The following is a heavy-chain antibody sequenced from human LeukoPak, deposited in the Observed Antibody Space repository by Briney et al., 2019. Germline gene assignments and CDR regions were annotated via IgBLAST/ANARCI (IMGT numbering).Heavy chain of an antibody. Sequence: PGGSLRLSCAASGFTFSSYAMSWVRQAPGKGLEWVSAITGSGGSTYYADSVKGRFTISRDNSKNTLYLQMNSLRAEDTAVYYCAKGYYDYVWGSYRLFDYWGQGTLVTVSS. CDR2: ITGSGGST. J-gene: IGHJ4*02. V-gene: IGHV3-23*01. CDR3: AKGYYDYVWGSYRLFDY. D-gene: IGHD3-16*02. CDR1: GFTFSSYA.